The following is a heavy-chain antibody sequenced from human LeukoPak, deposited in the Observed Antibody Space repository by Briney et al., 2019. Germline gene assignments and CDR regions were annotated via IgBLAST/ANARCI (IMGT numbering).Heavy chain of an antibody. J-gene: IGHJ6*03. CDR2: INHSGST. CDR3: ARARARINYYDSSGYFMDV. D-gene: IGHD3-22*01. V-gene: IGHV4-34*01. CDR1: GGSFSVYY. Sequence: PSETLSLTCAVYGGSFSVYYWSWIRQPPGKGLEWIGEINHSGSTNYNPSLKSRVTISVDTSNNHFSLKLSSVTAADTAVYYCARARARINYYDSSGYFMDVWGKGTTVTISS.